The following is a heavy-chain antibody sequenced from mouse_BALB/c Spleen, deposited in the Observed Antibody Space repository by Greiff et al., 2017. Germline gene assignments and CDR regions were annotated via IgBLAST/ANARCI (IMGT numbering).Heavy chain of an antibody. CDR1: GYSITSDYA. J-gene: IGHJ1*01. CDR2: ISYSGST. CDR3: ARWEVRRTRDWYFDV. V-gene: IGHV3-2*02. Sequence: EVQRVESGPGLVKPSQSLSLTCTVTGYSITSDYAWNWIRQFPGNKLEWMGYISYSGSTSYNPSLKSRISITRDTSKNQFFLQLNSVTTEDTATYYCARWEVRRTRDWYFDVWGAGTTVTVSS. D-gene: IGHD2-14*01.